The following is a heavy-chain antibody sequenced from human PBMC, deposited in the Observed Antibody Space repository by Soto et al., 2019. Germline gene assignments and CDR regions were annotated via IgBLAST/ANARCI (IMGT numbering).Heavy chain of an antibody. CDR3: ARASYDFVWGSFIFPLN. CDR2: IYYSGST. Sequence: TLSLTCTVSGGSISSYYWSWIRQPPGKGLEWIGYIYYSGSTNYNPSLKSRVTISVDTSKNQFSLKLSSVTAADTAVYYCARASYDFVWGSFIFPLNWGQAPLVSVSS. CDR1: GGSISSYY. J-gene: IGHJ4*02. V-gene: IGHV4-59*01. D-gene: IGHD3-16*01.